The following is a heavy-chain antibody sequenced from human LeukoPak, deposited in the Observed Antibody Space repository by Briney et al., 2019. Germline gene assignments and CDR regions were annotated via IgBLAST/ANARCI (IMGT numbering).Heavy chain of an antibody. V-gene: IGHV3-21*01. CDR1: GFTFSSYS. CDR3: AREETYYYGSGSW. Sequence: GGSLRLSCAASGFTFSSYSMNWVRQAPGKGLEWVSSISSSSSYIYYADSVKGRFTISRDNAKNSLYLQMNSLRAEDTAVYYCAREETYYYGSGSWWGQGTLVTVSS. J-gene: IGHJ4*02. CDR2: ISSSSSYI. D-gene: IGHD3-10*01.